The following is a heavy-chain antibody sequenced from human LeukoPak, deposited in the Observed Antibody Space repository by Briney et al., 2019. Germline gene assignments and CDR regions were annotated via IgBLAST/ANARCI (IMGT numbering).Heavy chain of an antibody. CDR3: ARDDYGDSI. D-gene: IGHD4-17*01. J-gene: IGHJ4*02. CDR2: INPNNGGT. Sequence: GASVKVSCEASGYTFTGYYMHWVRQAPGQGLEWMGWINPNNGGTNYAQKFQGRVTMTRDTSISTAYMELSRLRSDDTAVYYCARDDYGDSIWGQGTLVTVSS. V-gene: IGHV1-2*02. CDR1: GYTFTGYY.